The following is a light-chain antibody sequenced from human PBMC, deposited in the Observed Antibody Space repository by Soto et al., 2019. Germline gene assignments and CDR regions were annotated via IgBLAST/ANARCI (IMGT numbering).Light chain of an antibody. Sequence: QSALTQPASVSGSPGQSITISCTGTSRDVGYYNYVSWYQHHPGKAPKLMIYEVSNRPSGVSYRFSGSKSGNTASLAISGLQAEDEADYYCSSYTTSSTQVFGGGTKVTVL. CDR3: SSYTTSSTQV. CDR2: EVS. J-gene: IGLJ3*02. V-gene: IGLV2-14*01. CDR1: SRDVGYYNY.